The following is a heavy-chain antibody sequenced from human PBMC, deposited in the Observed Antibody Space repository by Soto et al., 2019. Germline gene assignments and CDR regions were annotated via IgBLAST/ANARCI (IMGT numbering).Heavy chain of an antibody. CDR1: GGSISSYY. V-gene: IGHV4-59*05. CDR3: MLGSGWKDFDY. Sequence: SETLSLTCTVSGGSISSYYWHWIRQPPGKGLEWIGSIYYSGSTYYNPSLKSRVTISVDTSKNQFSLKLSSVTAADTAVYYCMLGSGWKDFDYWGQGTLVTSPQ. D-gene: IGHD3-22*01. CDR2: IYYSGST. J-gene: IGHJ4*02.